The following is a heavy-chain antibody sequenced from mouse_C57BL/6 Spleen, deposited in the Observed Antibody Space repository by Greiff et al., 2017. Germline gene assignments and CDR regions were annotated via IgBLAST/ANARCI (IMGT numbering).Heavy chain of an antibody. CDR1: GYSFTDYN. CDR2: INPNYGTT. Sequence: EVQRVESGPELVKPGASVKISCKASGYSFTDYNMNWVKQSNGKSLEWIGVINPNYGTTSYNQKFKGKATLTVDQSSSTAYMQLNSLTSEDSAVYYCARPYYGSSYHYAMDYWGQGTSVTVSS. V-gene: IGHV1-39*01. CDR3: ARPYYGSSYHYAMDY. D-gene: IGHD1-1*01. J-gene: IGHJ4*01.